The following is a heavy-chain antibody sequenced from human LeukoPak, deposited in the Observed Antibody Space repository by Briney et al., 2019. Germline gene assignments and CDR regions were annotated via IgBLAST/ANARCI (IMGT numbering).Heavy chain of an antibody. CDR3: ARDYGYYGSGSYDY. V-gene: IGHV3-7*01. CDR1: GFTFSSYW. CDR2: IKQDGSEK. Sequence: GGSLRLSCAASGFTFSSYWMSWVRQAPGRGLGWVANIKQDGSEKYYVDSVKGRFTISRDNAKNSLYLQMNSLRAEDTAVYYCARDYGYYGSGSYDYWGQGTLVTVSS. J-gene: IGHJ4*02. D-gene: IGHD3-10*01.